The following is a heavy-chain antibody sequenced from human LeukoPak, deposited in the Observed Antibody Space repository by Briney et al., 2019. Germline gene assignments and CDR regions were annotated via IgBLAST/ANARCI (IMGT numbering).Heavy chain of an antibody. CDR2: ISGSGDAT. J-gene: IGHJ4*02. CDR3: AKDSRPYRYFDY. D-gene: IGHD3-16*02. Sequence: GGSLRLSCAASGFAFSIYAMNWVRQAPGKGLEWVSAISGSGDATYYADSVKGRFTISRDNSKNTLYLQMNSLRAEDTAVYYCAKDSRPYRYFDYWGQGTQVTVSS. CDR1: GFAFSIYA. V-gene: IGHV3-23*01.